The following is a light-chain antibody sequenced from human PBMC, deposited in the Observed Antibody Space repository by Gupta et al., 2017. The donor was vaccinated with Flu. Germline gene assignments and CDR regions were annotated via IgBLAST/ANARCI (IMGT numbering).Light chain of an antibody. V-gene: IGLV3-19*01. CDR3: NSRDSSGNHPV. Sequence: SSELTQDPAVSVALRQTVRLTCQGDSLRSYYASWYQQKPGQAPVLVIYGKNNRPSGIPDRFSGSSSGKTASLTITGAQAEDEADYYCNSRDSSGNHPVFGGGTKLTVL. CDR2: GKN. CDR1: SLRSYY. J-gene: IGLJ3*02.